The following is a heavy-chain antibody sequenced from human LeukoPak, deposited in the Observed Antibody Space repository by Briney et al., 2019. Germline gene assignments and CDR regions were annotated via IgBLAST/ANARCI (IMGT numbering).Heavy chain of an antibody. J-gene: IGHJ5*02. Sequence: GGSLRLSCAASGFTFSSYAMSWVRQAPGKGLEWVSAISGSGGSTYYADSVKGRFTISRDNSKNTLYLQMNSLRAEDTAVYYCAAPPYCGGDCYSLTPNWFDPWGQGTLVTVSS. CDR3: AAPPYCGGDCYSLTPNWFDP. V-gene: IGHV3-23*01. D-gene: IGHD2-21*02. CDR2: ISGSGGST. CDR1: GFTFSSYA.